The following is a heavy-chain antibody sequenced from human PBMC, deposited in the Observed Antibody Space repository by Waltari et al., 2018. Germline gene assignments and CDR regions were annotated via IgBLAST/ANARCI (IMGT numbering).Heavy chain of an antibody. Sequence: QVQLVQSGAEVKKPGSSMKVSCKASGGTFSSYAISWVRQAPGQGLEWMGGIIPIFGTANYAQKFQGRVTITADESTSTAYMELSSLRSEDTAVYYCAREHQDGYSSGGTRAFDIWGQGTMVTVSS. V-gene: IGHV1-69*01. D-gene: IGHD6-19*01. CDR3: AREHQDGYSSGGTRAFDI. J-gene: IGHJ3*02. CDR1: GGTFSSYA. CDR2: IIPIFGTA.